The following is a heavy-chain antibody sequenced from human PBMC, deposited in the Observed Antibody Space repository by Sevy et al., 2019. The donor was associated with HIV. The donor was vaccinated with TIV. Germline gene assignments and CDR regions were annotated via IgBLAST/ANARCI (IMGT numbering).Heavy chain of an antibody. CDR3: ARHGAKLERLGRAFDI. V-gene: IGHV4-39*01. CDR1: GGSISSSSYY. CDR2: IYYSGST. Sequence: SETLSLTCTVSGGSISSSSYYWGWIRQPPGKGLEWSGSIYYSGSTYYNPSLKSRVTISVDTSKNQFSLKLSSVTAADTAVYYCARHGAKLERLGRAFDIWGQGTMVTVSS. J-gene: IGHJ3*02. D-gene: IGHD1-1*01.